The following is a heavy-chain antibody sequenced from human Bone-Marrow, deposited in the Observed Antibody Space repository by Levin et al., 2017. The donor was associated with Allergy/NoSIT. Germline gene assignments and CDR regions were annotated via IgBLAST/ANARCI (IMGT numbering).Heavy chain of an antibody. CDR1: GFTFGSSG. CDR3: ARKVGSAYSNWFFDL. Sequence: PGGSLRLSCTASGFTFGSSGMSWVRQSPGKGLQWVSAISPSGDSTYYTDSVKGRFTISRDNSKNTLHVQMNSLRVDDTAVYYCARKVGSAYSNWFFDLWGRGTLVTVSS. J-gene: IGHJ2*01. CDR2: ISPSGDST. V-gene: IGHV3-23*01. D-gene: IGHD3-3*01.